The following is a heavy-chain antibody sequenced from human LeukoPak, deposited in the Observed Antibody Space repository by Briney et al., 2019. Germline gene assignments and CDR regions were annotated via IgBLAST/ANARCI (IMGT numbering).Heavy chain of an antibody. Sequence: SETLSLTCTVSGGSISSDSYSWGWLRQPPGKGLERIVSIYYSGTTYYNPSLKSRVTISVDTSKNQFSLKLSSVTAADTAVYYCARDHRYTSSTRRRWFDPWGQGTLVTVSS. CDR1: GGSISSDSYS. D-gene: IGHD6-13*01. V-gene: IGHV4-39*07. CDR2: IYYSGTT. J-gene: IGHJ5*02. CDR3: ARDHRYTSSTRRRWFDP.